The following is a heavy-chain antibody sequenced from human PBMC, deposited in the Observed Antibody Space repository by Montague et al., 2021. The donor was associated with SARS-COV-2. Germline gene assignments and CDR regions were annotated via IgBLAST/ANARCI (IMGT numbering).Heavy chain of an antibody. D-gene: IGHD1-26*01. J-gene: IGHJ3*02. CDR2: ISGDDDVT. CDR3: AKGGRHPRDPFDI. CDR1: GFTSSSYA. V-gene: IGHV3-23*01. Sequence: SLRLSCAASGFTSSSYAVTWVRHTPGKGLEWVSSISGDDDVTYHADSVRGRFTISRDNSKNTLCMEMNDLRVEDTALYYCAKGGRHPRDPFDIWGQGTTVSVSA.